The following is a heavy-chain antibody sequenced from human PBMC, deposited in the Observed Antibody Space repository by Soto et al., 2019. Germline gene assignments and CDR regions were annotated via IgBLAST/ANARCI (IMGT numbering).Heavy chain of an antibody. J-gene: IGHJ3*02. CDR2: VYYGGAIFYSGNI. Sequence: PSETLSLTCTVSGDSISSSNSHWGWTRQPPGKGLEYIGSVYYGGAIFYSGNIYYNPSLKSRVTISVDTSKNQFSLRLSSVTAADTGVYYCVRYDRINMKPYSPEGFHIWGQGTMGTV. V-gene: IGHV4-39*01. D-gene: IGHD3-3*02. CDR1: GDSISSSNSH. CDR3: VRYDRINMKPYSPEGFHI.